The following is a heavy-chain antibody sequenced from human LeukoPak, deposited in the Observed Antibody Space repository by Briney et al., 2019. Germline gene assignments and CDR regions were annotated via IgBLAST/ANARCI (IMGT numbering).Heavy chain of an antibody. J-gene: IGHJ4*02. CDR3: ARDNGDYWFDY. V-gene: IGHV1-2*02. D-gene: IGHD4-17*01. Sequence: ASVKVSCTTSGFTFTAHYMHWVRQAPGQGLEWMGWIKPDTGVTYYAQKFQGRVTMTRDTSISTAYMELTRLRSDDTAVYYCARDNGDYWFDYWGQGTLVTVSS. CDR2: IKPDTGVT. CDR1: GFTFTAHY.